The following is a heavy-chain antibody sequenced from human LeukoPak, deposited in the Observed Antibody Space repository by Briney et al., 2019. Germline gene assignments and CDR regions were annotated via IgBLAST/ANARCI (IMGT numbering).Heavy chain of an antibody. CDR1: RGSISISGYW. CDR2: INYSGNT. V-gene: IGHV4-39*01. Sequence: SETLSLTCTVSRGSISISGYWGGWIRQTPGKGLEWIGIINYSGNTYYNPSLKSRVTMSVDTSKNQFSVKLSSVTAADTAMYYCTRHKQVVGSSEIDYWGQGMLATVSS. CDR3: TRHKQVVGSSEIDY. D-gene: IGHD1-26*01. J-gene: IGHJ4*02.